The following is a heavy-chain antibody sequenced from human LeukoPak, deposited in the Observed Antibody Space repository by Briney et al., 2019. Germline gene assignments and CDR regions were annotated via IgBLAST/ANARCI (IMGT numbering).Heavy chain of an antibody. CDR1: GFTFSKHG. Sequence: PGGSLRLSCGASGFTFSKHGMNWVRQAPGKGLEWLSGVSPPGGGTYYADSVKGRFTISRDDSKNTLYLQMNSLRAEDTAVYYCAKAPGGIVAYWGQGTLVTVSS. CDR2: VSPPGGGT. CDR3: AKAPGGIVAY. D-gene: IGHD3-16*01. J-gene: IGHJ4*02. V-gene: IGHV3-23*01.